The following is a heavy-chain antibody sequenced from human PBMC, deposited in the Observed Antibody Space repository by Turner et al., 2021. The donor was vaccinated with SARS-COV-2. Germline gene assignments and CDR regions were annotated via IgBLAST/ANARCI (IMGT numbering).Heavy chain of an antibody. CDR2: FDPEDGET. D-gene: IGHD2-21*02. Sequence: PGKGREWMGGFDPEDGETIYAQKFQGRVTMTEDTSTDTAYMELSSLRSEDTAVYYCATSLVVVTATSQCQKYYYSYGMDVWGQGTTVTVSS. CDR3: ATSLVVVTATSQCQKYYYSYGMDV. V-gene: IGHV1-24*01. J-gene: IGHJ6*02.